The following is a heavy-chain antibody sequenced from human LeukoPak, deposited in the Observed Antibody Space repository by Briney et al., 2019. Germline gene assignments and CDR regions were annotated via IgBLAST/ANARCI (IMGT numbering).Heavy chain of an antibody. J-gene: IGHJ4*02. V-gene: IGHV3-30*18. Sequence: PGGSLRLSCAASGFTFRNYGMHWVRQAPARGLEWVAVISIDGSEKYYADSVKGRFTISTDNSKNTLYLQMNSLRGDNTAVYYCANPQSRGYDYLDYWGQGTLVTVSS. CDR1: GFTFRNYG. CDR2: ISIDGSEK. CDR3: ANPQSRGYDYLDY. D-gene: IGHD5-12*01.